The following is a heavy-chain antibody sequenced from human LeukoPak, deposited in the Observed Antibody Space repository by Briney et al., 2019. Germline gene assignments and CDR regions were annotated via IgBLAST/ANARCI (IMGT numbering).Heavy chain of an antibody. D-gene: IGHD2-21*01. CDR3: VRDSSGLDDSFDF. Sequence: GGSLRLSCAASGFTFNTYEMNWVRQAPGKGLEWISHIGYSGGPIYYADSVKGRFIISRDNSKNLLFLQMDSLRVEDTGVYYCVRDSSGLDDSFDFWGQGTPVTVSS. CDR2: IGYSGGPI. CDR1: GFTFNTYE. V-gene: IGHV3-48*03. J-gene: IGHJ3*01.